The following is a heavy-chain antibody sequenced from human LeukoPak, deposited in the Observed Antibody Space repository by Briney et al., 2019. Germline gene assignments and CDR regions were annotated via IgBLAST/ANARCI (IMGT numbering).Heavy chain of an antibody. Sequence: SETLSLICSVSGGSISIGSHYWGWIRQPPGKGLEWIASIYYTGTTYYNLSLKSRVTMSVDTSKDQFSLKLSSMTAADTAVYYCASHCGGSCFSWGQGTLVTVSS. CDR2: IYYTGTT. CDR3: ASHCGGSCFS. CDR1: GGSISIGSHY. J-gene: IGHJ4*02. V-gene: IGHV4-39*01. D-gene: IGHD2-15*01.